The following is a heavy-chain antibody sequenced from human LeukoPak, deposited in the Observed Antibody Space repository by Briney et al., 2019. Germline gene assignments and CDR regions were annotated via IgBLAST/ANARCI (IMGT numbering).Heavy chain of an antibody. V-gene: IGHV4-34*01. CDR2: INHSGST. J-gene: IGHJ4*02. D-gene: IGHD5-12*01. Sequence: PSETLSLTCAVYGGSFSGYYWSWIRQPPGKGLEWIGEINHSGSTNYNPSLKSRVTISVDTSKNQFSLKLSSVTAADTAVYYCARAGSHRNSGYDYWGQGTLVTVSS. CDR3: ARAGSHRNSGYDY. CDR1: GGSFSGYY.